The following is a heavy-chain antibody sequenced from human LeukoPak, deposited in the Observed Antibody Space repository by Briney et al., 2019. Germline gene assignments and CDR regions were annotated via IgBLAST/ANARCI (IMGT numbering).Heavy chain of an antibody. CDR2: IYYSGST. CDR3: ARSKDYGSGSYYNVIDY. J-gene: IGHJ4*02. CDR1: GGSISSYH. D-gene: IGHD3-10*01. Sequence: SETLSLTCTVSGGSISSYHWSWIRQPPGKGLEWIGYIYYSGSTNYNPSLKSRVTISVDTSKNQFSLKLSSVTAADTAVYYCARSKDYGSGSYYNVIDYWGQGTLVTVSS. V-gene: IGHV4-59*01.